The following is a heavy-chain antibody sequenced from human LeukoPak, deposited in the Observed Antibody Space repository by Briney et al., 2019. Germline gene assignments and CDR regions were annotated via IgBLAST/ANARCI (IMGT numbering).Heavy chain of an antibody. CDR3: ARGRATITSLYYGMDV. V-gene: IGHV1-8*01. D-gene: IGHD5-12*01. CDR2: MNPNSGNT. Sequence: ASVKVSCKASGYTFTSYDINWVRQATGQGLEWMGWMNPNSGNTGYAQKFQGRVTMTRNTSISTAYMELSSLRSEDMAVYYCARGRATITSLYYGMDVWGQGTTVTVSS. J-gene: IGHJ6*02. CDR1: GYTFTSYD.